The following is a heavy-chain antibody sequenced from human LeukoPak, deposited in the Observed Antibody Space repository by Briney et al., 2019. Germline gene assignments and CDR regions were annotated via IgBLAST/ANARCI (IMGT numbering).Heavy chain of an antibody. Sequence: SETLSLTCTVSGGSISNNYRSWIRQPPGKGLEWIGYIYYSGSTNYNPSLESRITISEDTSKNQFSLKLSSVTAADTAVYYCARGGGNYYFGLDVWGQGTTVTVSS. J-gene: IGHJ6*02. D-gene: IGHD3-16*01. CDR3: ARGGGNYYFGLDV. CDR1: GGSISNNY. CDR2: IYYSGST. V-gene: IGHV4-59*01.